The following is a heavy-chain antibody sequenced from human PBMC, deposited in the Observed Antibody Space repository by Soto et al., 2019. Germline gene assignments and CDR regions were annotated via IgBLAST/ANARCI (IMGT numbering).Heavy chain of an antibody. J-gene: IGHJ6*02. CDR2: IYPGDSDT. CDR3: ARQGYYGSGSYTVGYYYGMDV. D-gene: IGHD3-10*01. Sequence: GESLKISCKGSGYSFTSYWIGWVRQMPGKGLEWMGIIYPGDSDTRYSPSFQGQVTISAAKSISTAYLQWSSLKASDTAMYYCARQGYYGSGSYTVGYYYGMDVWGQGTTVTVSS. V-gene: IGHV5-51*01. CDR1: GYSFTSYW.